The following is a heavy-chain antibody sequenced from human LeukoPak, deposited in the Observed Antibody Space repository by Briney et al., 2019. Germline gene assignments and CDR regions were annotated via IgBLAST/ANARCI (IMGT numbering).Heavy chain of an antibody. CDR1: GFTFSSYA. V-gene: IGHV3-30*04. D-gene: IGHD1-26*01. CDR2: ISYDGSNY. Sequence: GGSLRLSCAASGFTFSSYAMHWVRQAPGKGLAWVAVISYDGSNYYYADSVKGRFTISRDNAKNSLYLQMNSLRAEDTAVYYCARDREVGATTSLRNNFWGQGTLVTVSS. J-gene: IGHJ4*02. CDR3: ARDREVGATTSLRNNF.